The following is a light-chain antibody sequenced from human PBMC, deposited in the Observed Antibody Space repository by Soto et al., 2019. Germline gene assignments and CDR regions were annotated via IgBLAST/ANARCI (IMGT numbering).Light chain of an antibody. J-gene: IGKJ1*01. CDR3: QQYNSYST. V-gene: IGKV1-5*03. Sequence: DIQMTQSPSTLSASVGDRVTITCRASQSISSWLAWYQQKPGKAPNLLIYKASSLESGVPSRFSGSGSGTEFTLTISSLQPDDFATYYCQQYNSYSTFGQGTKVKSN. CDR2: KAS. CDR1: QSISSW.